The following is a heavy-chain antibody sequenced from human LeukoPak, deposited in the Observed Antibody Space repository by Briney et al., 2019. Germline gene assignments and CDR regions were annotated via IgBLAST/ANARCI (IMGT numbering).Heavy chain of an antibody. CDR2: MNPKSGNT. J-gene: IGHJ4*02. CDR1: GYTFTRYD. Sequence: VASVKVSCKASGYTFTRYDINWVRQATGQGLEWMGWMNPKSGNTGHAQKFQGRVTITRDTSISTVYMELSSLRSEDTAVYFCAREVDTASLGYWGQGTLVTVSS. D-gene: IGHD5-18*01. V-gene: IGHV1-8*03. CDR3: AREVDTASLGY.